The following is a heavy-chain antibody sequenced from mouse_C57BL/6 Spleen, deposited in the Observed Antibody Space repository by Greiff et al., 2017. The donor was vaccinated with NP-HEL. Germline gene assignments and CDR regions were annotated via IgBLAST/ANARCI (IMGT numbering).Heavy chain of an antibody. V-gene: IGHV5-17*01. CDR3: ARREIACGYVYAMDY. D-gene: IGHD2-2*01. CDR1: GFTFSDYG. CDR2: ISSGSSTI. J-gene: IGHJ4*01. Sequence: EVNVVESGGGLVKPGGSLKLSCAASGFTFSDYGMHWVRQAPEKGLEWVAYISSGSSTIYYADTVNGPFTISRDKAKKPLFLPMTSLRSEDTAMYYCARREIACGYVYAMDYWGQGTSVTVSS.